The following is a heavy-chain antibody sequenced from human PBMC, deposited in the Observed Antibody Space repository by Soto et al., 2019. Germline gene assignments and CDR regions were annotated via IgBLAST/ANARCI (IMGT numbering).Heavy chain of an antibody. D-gene: IGHD5-18*01. Sequence: GGSLRLSCAASGLTFSSYAMSWVRQAPGKGLEWVSAISGSGGSTYYADSVKGRFTISRDNSKNTLYLQMNSLRAEDTAVYYCAKEDTAMVPWYYYGMDVWGQGTTVTVSS. CDR2: ISGSGGST. V-gene: IGHV3-23*01. J-gene: IGHJ6*02. CDR3: AKEDTAMVPWYYYGMDV. CDR1: GLTFSSYA.